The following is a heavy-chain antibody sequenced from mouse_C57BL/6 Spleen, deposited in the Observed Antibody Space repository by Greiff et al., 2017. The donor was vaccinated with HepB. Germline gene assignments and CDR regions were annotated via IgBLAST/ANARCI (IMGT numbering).Heavy chain of an antibody. CDR2: IDPEDGDT. V-gene: IGHV14-1*01. D-gene: IGHD1-1*01. CDR3: TRGYYYGSSPYYAMDY. Sequence: VQLQQSGAELVRPGASVKLSCTASGFNIKDYYMHWVKQRPEQGLEWIGRIDPEDGDTEYAPKFQGKATMTADTSSNTAYLQLSSLTSEDTAVYYCTRGYYYGSSPYYAMDYWGQGTSVTVSS. J-gene: IGHJ4*01. CDR1: GFNIKDYY.